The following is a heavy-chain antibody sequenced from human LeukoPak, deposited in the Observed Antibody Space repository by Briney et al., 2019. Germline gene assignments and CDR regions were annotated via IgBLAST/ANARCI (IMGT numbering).Heavy chain of an antibody. J-gene: IGHJ5*02. CDR2: IYYSGST. CDR1: GGSISSYY. CDR3: ARHEGYCSGGSCYSDYNWFDP. Sequence: PSETLSLTCTVSGGSISSYYWSWIRQPPGKGLEWIGYIYYSGSTNYNPSLKSRVTISVDTSKNQFSLKLSSVTAADTAVYYCARHEGYCSGGSCYSDYNWFDPWGQGTPVTVSS. D-gene: IGHD2-15*01. V-gene: IGHV4-59*08.